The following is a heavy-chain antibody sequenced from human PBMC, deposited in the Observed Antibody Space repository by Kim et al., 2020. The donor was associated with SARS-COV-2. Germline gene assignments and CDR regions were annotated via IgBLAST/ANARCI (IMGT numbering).Heavy chain of an antibody. CDR1: GFTFSDYY. CDR3: ARGYCTNGVCYPSYFDY. J-gene: IGHJ4*02. CDR2: ISSSSSYT. D-gene: IGHD2-8*01. Sequence: GGSLRLSCAASGFTFSDYYMSWIRQAPGKGLEWVSYISSSSSYTNYADSVKGRFTISRDNAKNSLYLQMNSLRAEYTAVYYCARGYCTNGVCYPSYFDYWGQGTLVTVSS. V-gene: IGHV3-11*05.